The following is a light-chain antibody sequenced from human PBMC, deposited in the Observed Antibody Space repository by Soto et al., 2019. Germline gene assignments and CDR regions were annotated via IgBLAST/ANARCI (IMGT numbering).Light chain of an antibody. CDR2: DAA. CDR1: QSVSRN. Sequence: EVVMTQSPATLSVSPGERATLSCRASQSVSRNLAWYQQRPGRATRLLIYDAATRATNIPTRFSGSGSGTALTLIISRVQSDDFVDYSCSQYNPWRLYTFGQGNTLEIK. V-gene: IGKV3-15*01. J-gene: IGKJ2*01. CDR3: SQYNPWRLYT.